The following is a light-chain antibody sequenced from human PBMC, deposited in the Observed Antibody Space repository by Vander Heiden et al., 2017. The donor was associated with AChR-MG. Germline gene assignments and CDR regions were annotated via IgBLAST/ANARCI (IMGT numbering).Light chain of an antibody. CDR1: SANIGNND. J-gene: IGLJ3*02. Sequence: QSVLTQPPSVSAAPGQKVTISCSGSSANIGNNDVSRYQQLPGTAPKLLIYDNNKRPSGIPDRFSGSKSGTSATLGITGLQTGDEADYYCGTWDSSLSAWVFGGGTKLTVL. CDR3: GTWDSSLSAWV. CDR2: DNN. V-gene: IGLV1-51*01.